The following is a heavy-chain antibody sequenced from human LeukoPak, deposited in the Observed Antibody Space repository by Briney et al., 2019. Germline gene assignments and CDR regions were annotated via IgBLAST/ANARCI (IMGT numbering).Heavy chain of an antibody. CDR2: IWYDGSNK. Sequence: PGGSLRLSCAASRFTFSSYGMHWVRQAPGKGLEWVAVIWYDGSNKYYADSVKGRFTISRDNSKNTLYLQMNSLRAEDTAVYYCAREDYYDSSGYYAGGPLDYWGQGTLVTVSS. J-gene: IGHJ4*02. CDR1: RFTFSSYG. CDR3: AREDYYDSSGYYAGGPLDY. D-gene: IGHD3-22*01. V-gene: IGHV3-33*01.